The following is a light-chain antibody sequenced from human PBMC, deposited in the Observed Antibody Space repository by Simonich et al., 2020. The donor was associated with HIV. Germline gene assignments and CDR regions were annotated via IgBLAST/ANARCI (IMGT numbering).Light chain of an antibody. Sequence: IHLTQSPSFLSASVGDRVTITCRASQGISSWLAWYQQKPGKAPKLLMYAASSLQSGVPSRFSGSGAGTKFTLTISSLQPEDFATYYCQQAITFPRTFGQGTKVEVK. V-gene: IGKV1-12*01. J-gene: IGKJ1*01. CDR2: AAS. CDR1: QGISSW. CDR3: QQAITFPRT.